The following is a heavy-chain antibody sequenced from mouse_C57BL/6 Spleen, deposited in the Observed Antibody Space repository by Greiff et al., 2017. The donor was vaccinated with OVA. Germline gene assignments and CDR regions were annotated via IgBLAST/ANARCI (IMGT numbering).Heavy chain of an antibody. CDR3: ARDSTGTGFAY. D-gene: IGHD4-1*01. CDR2: ISDGGSYT. Sequence: EVMLVESGGGLVKPGGSLKLSCAASGFTFSSYAMSWVRQTPEKRLEWVATISDGGSYTYYPDNVKGRFTISRDNAKNNLYLQMSHLKSEDTAMYYCARDSTGTGFAYWGQGTLVTVSA. J-gene: IGHJ3*01. CDR1: GFTFSSYA. V-gene: IGHV5-4*01.